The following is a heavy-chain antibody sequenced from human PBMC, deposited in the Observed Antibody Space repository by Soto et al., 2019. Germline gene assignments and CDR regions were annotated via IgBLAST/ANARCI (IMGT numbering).Heavy chain of an antibody. CDR1: GFTFTTAW. J-gene: IGHJ6*04. Sequence: GGSLRLSRPASGFTFTTAWVNWVRQAPGKGLEWVGRIKSKTDGGTTDYAAPVKGRFTISRDDSKNMLYLQMNSLKTEDTAVYYCTTDGTGMDVWGKGTTVTVSS. V-gene: IGHV3-15*07. CDR2: IKSKTDGGTT. D-gene: IGHD1-1*01. CDR3: TTDGTGMDV.